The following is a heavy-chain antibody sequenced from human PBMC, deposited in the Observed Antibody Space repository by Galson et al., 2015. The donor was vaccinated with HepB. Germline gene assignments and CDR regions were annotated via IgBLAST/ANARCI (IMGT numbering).Heavy chain of an antibody. J-gene: IGHJ5*02. D-gene: IGHD3-22*01. CDR2: IIPIFGIA. CDR3: ARAPIPTYDSSGYYFKWASFDP. Sequence: SVKVSCKASGGTFSSYAVSWVRQAPGQGLEWMGGIIPIFGIANYAQKFQGRVTITADKFTSTAYMELSSLRSEDTAVYYCARAPIPTYDSSGYYFKWASFDPWGQGTLVTVSS. V-gene: IGHV1-69*10. CDR1: GGTFSSYA.